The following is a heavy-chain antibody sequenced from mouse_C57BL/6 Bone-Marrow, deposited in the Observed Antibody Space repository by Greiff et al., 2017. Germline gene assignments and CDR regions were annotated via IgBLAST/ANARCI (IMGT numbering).Heavy chain of an antibody. J-gene: IGHJ2*01. CDR2: ISDGGSYT. Sequence: EVKLMESGGGLVKPGGSLKLSCAASGFTFSSYAMSWVRQTPEKRLEWVATISDGGSYTYYPDNVKGRFTISRDNAENNLYLQLSHLKSENTAVYYCARGAPIYYDCFAYWGQGTTLTVSS. D-gene: IGHD2-4*01. CDR3: ARGAPIYYDCFAY. V-gene: IGHV5-4*03. CDR1: GFTFSSYA.